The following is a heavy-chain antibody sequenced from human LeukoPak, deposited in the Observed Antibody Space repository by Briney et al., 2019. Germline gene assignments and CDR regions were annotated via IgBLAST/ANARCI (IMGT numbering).Heavy chain of an antibody. D-gene: IGHD2-21*02. J-gene: IGHJ4*02. CDR1: GFTFSIYA. Sequence: GGSLRLSCAASGFTFSIYAMHWVRQAPGKGPECVAVISYDGSNKYNADSVKGRFTISRDNSRNTLFLQINSLRAEDTAVYYCARGGPQAYCGGDCYFDQWGQGTLVTVSS. CDR3: ARGGPQAYCGGDCYFDQ. V-gene: IGHV3-30-3*01. CDR2: ISYDGSNK.